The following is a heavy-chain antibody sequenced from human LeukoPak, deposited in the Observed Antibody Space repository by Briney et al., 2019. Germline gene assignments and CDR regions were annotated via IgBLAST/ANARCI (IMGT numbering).Heavy chain of an antibody. CDR1: GFIFSNFE. D-gene: IGHD2-15*01. J-gene: IGHJ4*02. Sequence: GGSLRLSCTASGFIFSNFEMNWVRQAPGKGIQWLAYINSGATSEYYADSVKGRFTISRDNAKNSLYLQMNSLGVQDTAIYYCARVICTGGSCYQSDYWGQGTLVTVSS. V-gene: IGHV3-48*03. CDR3: ARVICTGGSCYQSDY. CDR2: INSGATSE.